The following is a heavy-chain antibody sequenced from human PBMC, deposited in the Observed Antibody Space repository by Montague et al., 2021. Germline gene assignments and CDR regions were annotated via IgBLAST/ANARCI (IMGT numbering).Heavy chain of an antibody. CDR2: IFHNGST. V-gene: IGHV4-4*02. CDR3: ARVADWVYYDTSGPNWFDP. Sequence: SETLSLTCAVSGGSISSNNWWPLVRQPPGKGLEWIGAIFHNGSTTYSPSLKSRVTISMDKSKNQSSLKLTSVTAADTSVYYCARVADWVYYDTSGPNWFDPWGQGTLVAVSS. J-gene: IGHJ5*02. D-gene: IGHD3-22*01. CDR1: GGSISSNNW.